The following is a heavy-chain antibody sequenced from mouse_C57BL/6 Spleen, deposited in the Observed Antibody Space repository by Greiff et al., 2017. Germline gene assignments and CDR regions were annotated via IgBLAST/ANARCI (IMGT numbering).Heavy chain of an antibody. CDR3: ARPSYDNDEGLGY. CDR1: GFTFSDYY. J-gene: IGHJ3*01. CDR2: ISNGGGST. V-gene: IGHV5-12*01. D-gene: IGHD2-4*01. Sequence: VQLVESGGGLVQPGGSLKLSCAASGFTFSDYYMYWVRQTPEKRLEWVAYISNGGGSTYYPDTVKGRFTISRDNAKNTLYLQMSRLKSEDTAMYDCARPSYDNDEGLGYWGQGTLVTVSA.